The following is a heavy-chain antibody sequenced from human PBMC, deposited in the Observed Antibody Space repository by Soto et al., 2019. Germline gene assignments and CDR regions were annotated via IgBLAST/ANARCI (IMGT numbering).Heavy chain of an antibody. CDR2: INAGNGNT. V-gene: IGHV1-3*05. CDR3: ARVSGSGSYFPFDY. CDR1: GYTFTTYA. Sequence: QVQLVQSGAEEKEPGASVRVSCRASGYTFTTYAIHWVRQAPGQRREWMGWINAGNGNTKYSQKFQDRVTITRDTSATTAYIDLSNLRSEDTAIYYCARVSGSGSYFPFDYWGQGTLVTVSS. J-gene: IGHJ4*02. D-gene: IGHD3-10*01.